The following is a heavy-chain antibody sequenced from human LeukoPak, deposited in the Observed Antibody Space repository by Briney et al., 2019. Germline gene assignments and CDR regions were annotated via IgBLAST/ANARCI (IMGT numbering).Heavy chain of an antibody. CDR1: GFTFSSYW. V-gene: IGHV3-7*01. J-gene: IGHJ4*02. Sequence: PGGSLRLSCAASGFTFSSYWMSWVRQAPGKGLEWVANIKKDGSEKYYVDSVKGRSTISRDNAKNSLYLQMNSLRAEDTAVYYCAGPSTYYDFWSGLNWGQGTLVTVSS. CDR2: IKKDGSEK. CDR3: AGPSTYYDFWSGLN. D-gene: IGHD3-3*01.